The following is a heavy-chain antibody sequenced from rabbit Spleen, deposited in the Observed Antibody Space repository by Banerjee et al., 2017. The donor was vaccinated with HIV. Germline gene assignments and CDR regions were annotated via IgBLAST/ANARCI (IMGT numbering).Heavy chain of an antibody. V-gene: IGHV1S45*01. CDR1: GFSFSSSYY. J-gene: IGHJ2*01. CDR3: ARNYVNAFDP. Sequence: QEQLVESGGGLVQPEGSLTLTCTASGFSFSSSYYMCWVRQAPGKGLEWIACIDTNDGDTDYANWPKGRFTISKTSSTTVTLQMTSLTAADTATYFCARNYVNAFDPWGPGTLVTVS. CDR2: IDTNDGDT. D-gene: IGHD1-1*01.